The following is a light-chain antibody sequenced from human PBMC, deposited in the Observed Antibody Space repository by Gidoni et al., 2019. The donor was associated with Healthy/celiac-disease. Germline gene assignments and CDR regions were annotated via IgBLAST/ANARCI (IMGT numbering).Light chain of an antibody. CDR1: SSNIGSNT. CDR3: AAWDDSLNGQVV. Sequence: QSVLTQPPSASGTPGQRVTIACSGSSSNIGSNTVNWYKQLPGTAPNLLIYSNNQRPSGVPDRFSGSKSGTSASLAISGLQSEDEADYYCAAWDDSLNGQVVFGGGTKLTVL. J-gene: IGLJ2*01. CDR2: SNN. V-gene: IGLV1-44*01.